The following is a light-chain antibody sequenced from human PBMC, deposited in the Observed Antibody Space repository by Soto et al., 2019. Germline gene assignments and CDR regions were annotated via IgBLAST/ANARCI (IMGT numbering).Light chain of an antibody. CDR2: AAS. CDR1: QTISRN. Sequence: DIQMTHSPVSLSASVGDRVTITCRASQTISRNLNWYQQKPGKAPKLLIFAASSLQSGVPLRFSGSGSGTDFTLTISSLQPEDFATYYCQQSYDTPLTFGGGTKVEIX. V-gene: IGKV1-39*01. J-gene: IGKJ4*01. CDR3: QQSYDTPLT.